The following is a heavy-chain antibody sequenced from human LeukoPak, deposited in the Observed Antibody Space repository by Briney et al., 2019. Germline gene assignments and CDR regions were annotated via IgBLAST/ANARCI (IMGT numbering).Heavy chain of an antibody. CDR2: IIPILGIA. CDR3: ARVPYYYDSSGYPKYYYYYGMDV. CDR1: GGTFSSCA. Sequence: SVKVSCKASGGTFSSCAISWVRQAPGQGLEWMGRIIPILGIANYAQKFQGRVTITADKSTSTAYMELSSLRSEDTAVYYCARVPYYYDSSGYPKYYYYYGMDVWGQGTTVTVSS. D-gene: IGHD3-22*01. J-gene: IGHJ6*02. V-gene: IGHV1-69*04.